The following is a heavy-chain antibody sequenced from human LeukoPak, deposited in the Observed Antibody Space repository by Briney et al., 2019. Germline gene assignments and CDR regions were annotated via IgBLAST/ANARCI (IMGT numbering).Heavy chain of an antibody. J-gene: IGHJ6*02. CDR3: ARDSRAGSSSPYYYYYGMDV. V-gene: IGHV4-39*07. Sequence: ETLSLTCTVSGGSISSSSYYWGWIRQPPGKGLEWIGSIYYSGSTYYNPSLKSRVTISVDTSKTQFSLKLSSVTAADTAVYYCARDSRAGSSSPYYYYYGMDVWGQGTTVTVSS. D-gene: IGHD6-6*01. CDR2: IYYSGST. CDR1: GGSISSSSYY.